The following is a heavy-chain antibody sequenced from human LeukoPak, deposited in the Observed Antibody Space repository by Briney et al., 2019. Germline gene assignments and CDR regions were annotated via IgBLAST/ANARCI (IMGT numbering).Heavy chain of an antibody. CDR3: TRAHNYDWFDP. J-gene: IGHJ5*02. D-gene: IGHD4-11*01. Sequence: GGSLRLSCAGSGVAFGDYGMSWVRQAPGKGLEWVSYISSSGSTIYYADSVKGRFTISRDNAKNSLYLQMNSLRAEDTAVYYCTRAHNYDWFDPWGQGTLVTVSS. CDR1: GVAFGDYG. CDR2: ISSSGSTI. V-gene: IGHV3-11*04.